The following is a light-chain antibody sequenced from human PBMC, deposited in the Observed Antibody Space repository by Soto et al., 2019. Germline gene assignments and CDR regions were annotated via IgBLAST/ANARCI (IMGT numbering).Light chain of an antibody. V-gene: IGKV3-15*01. CDR2: GAS. Sequence: EIVMTQSPVTLSVFPWERATLSCRASQSVGATVAWYHQRPGQAPRLLISGASTRATGVPARVSASGSGTAFTLTITSLQSDDFGVYDCQQYADWPTTFGQGTRVEIK. J-gene: IGKJ1*01. CDR1: QSVGAT. CDR3: QQYADWPTT.